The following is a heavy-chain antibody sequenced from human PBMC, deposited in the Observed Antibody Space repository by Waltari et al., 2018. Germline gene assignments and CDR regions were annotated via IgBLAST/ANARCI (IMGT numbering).Heavy chain of an antibody. CDR2: INPSGGST. J-gene: IGHJ6*02. D-gene: IGHD2-21*01. V-gene: IGHV1-46*01. CDR1: DYTFASSY. Sequence: QVQLVQSGAEVKKPGASVKISCKTSDYTFASSYVHWVRQAPGQGLEWMGRINPSGGSTIYAQRFQGRVTMTRDTSTSTVYMELSSLKSEDTAVYYCATDTGALWMDVWGQGTTVTVSS. CDR3: ATDTGALWMDV.